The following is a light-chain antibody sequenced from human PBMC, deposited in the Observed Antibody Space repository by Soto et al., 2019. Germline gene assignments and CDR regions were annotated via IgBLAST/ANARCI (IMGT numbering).Light chain of an antibody. V-gene: IGLV4-69*01. CDR3: QTWGTGIHVV. J-gene: IGLJ2*01. CDR2: LNSDGSH. CDR1: SGHSSYA. Sequence: QSVLTQSPSASASLGASVKLTCTLSSGHSSYAIAWHQQQPEKGPRYLMKLNSDGSHSKGDGIPDRFSGSSSGAERYPTISSLQSEDEADYYCQTWGTGIHVVFGGGTKLTVL.